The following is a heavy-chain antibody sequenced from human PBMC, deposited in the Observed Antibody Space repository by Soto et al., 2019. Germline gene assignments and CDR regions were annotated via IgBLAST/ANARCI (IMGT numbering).Heavy chain of an antibody. CDR1: GGSISSGGYY. Sequence: QVQLQESGPGLVKPSQTLSLTCTVSGGSISSGGYYWSWIRQHPGKGLEWIGYIYYSGSTYYNPSLKSRVTISVDTSKNQFSLKLSSVTAADTAVYYCARDCSSTSCAVAGTGGVDYWGQGTLVTVSS. V-gene: IGHV4-31*03. CDR3: ARDCSSTSCAVAGTGGVDY. CDR2: IYYSGST. D-gene: IGHD2-2*01. J-gene: IGHJ4*02.